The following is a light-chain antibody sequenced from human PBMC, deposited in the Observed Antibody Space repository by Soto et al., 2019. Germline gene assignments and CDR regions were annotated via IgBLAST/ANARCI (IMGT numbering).Light chain of an antibody. V-gene: IGLV2-14*01. CDR1: SSDVGGYDY. CDR2: TVN. Sequence: QSALTQPASVSGSPGQSITISCTGTSSDVGGYDYVSWYQQLPGKAPKLIISTVNNRPSGVSDRFSGSKSGNTASLTISGLQAEDEADYYCSSYTSSSSYVFGTGTKVTVL. CDR3: SSYTSSSSYV. J-gene: IGLJ1*01.